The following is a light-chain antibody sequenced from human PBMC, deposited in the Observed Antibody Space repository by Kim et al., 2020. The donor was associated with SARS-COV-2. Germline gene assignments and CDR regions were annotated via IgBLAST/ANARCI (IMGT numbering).Light chain of an antibody. Sequence: DIQMTQSPSSLSASVGDRVTITFRPSQKISGYLNWYQQKLGKAPKLLMSETSSLQSGVPSRFSGSRSGTEFTLTINSLHPEDFATYFCQQSYTMPFTFGPGTKVDIK. V-gene: IGKV1-39*01. CDR3: QQSYTMPFT. CDR2: ETS. J-gene: IGKJ3*01. CDR1: QKISGY.